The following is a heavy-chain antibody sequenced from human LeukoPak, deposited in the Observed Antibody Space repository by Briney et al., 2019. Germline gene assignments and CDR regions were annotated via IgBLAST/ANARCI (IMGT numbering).Heavy chain of an antibody. CDR1: GYSFTSYW. CDR2: IFPSDSDT. Sequence: GESLKISCKGSGYSFTSYWIGWGGQMPGKGLEWMGIIFPSDSDTRYSPSFQGQVTITADKSISTAYLQWSSLKASDTAMYYCARRDSSSWYFDYWGQGTLVTVSS. D-gene: IGHD6-13*01. CDR3: ARRDSSSWYFDY. J-gene: IGHJ4*02. V-gene: IGHV5-51*01.